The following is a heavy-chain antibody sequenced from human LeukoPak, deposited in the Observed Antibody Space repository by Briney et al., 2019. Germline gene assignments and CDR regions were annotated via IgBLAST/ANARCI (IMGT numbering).Heavy chain of an antibody. CDR2: IRYDGSNK. CDR3: ARALWACSSLSCYKNLYYYYMDV. J-gene: IGHJ6*03. D-gene: IGHD2-2*02. CDR1: GFTFSSYG. Sequence: GGSLRLSCAASGFTFSSYGMHWVRQAPGKGLEWVAFIRYDGSNKYYADSVKGRLTISRDNSKNTLYLQMNSLRTEDTAVYYCARALWACSSLSCYKNLYYYYMDVWGKGTTATVSS. V-gene: IGHV3-30*02.